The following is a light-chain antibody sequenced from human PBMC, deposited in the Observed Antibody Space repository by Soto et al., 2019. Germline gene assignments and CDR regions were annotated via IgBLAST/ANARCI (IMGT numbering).Light chain of an antibody. CDR3: QQRSNWPPYT. CDR1: ESVSTY. J-gene: IGKJ2*01. Sequence: DIVLTQSSATLSLSPGGRATLSYRASESVSTYVAWYQQKPGQAPRLLIFDASNRATGIPARFSGSGSGTDFTLTISSLEPEDCAVYYCQQRSNWPPYTVGQGTKVDIK. CDR2: DAS. V-gene: IGKV3-11*01.